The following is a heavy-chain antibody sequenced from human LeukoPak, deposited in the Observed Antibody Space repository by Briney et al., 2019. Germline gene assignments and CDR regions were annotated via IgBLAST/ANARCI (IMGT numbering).Heavy chain of an antibody. CDR2: INPSGGST. J-gene: IGHJ4*02. Sequence: GASVTVSCKASGYTFTSYYMHWVRQAPGQGLEWMGLINPSGGSTSYEKKFQGRVNMTRDTSKSTVNMELSSLRSEDTAVYYGARGQRSSSWYGVGYWGQGTLVTVSS. CDR3: ARGQRSSSWYGVGY. CDR1: GYTFTSYY. D-gene: IGHD6-13*01. V-gene: IGHV1-46*01.